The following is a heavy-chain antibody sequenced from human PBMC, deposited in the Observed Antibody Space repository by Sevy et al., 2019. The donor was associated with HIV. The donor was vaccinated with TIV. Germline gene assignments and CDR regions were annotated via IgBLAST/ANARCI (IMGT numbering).Heavy chain of an antibody. J-gene: IGHJ4*02. CDR3: AGDFEMLVADC. CDR1: GFSFSNYW. Sequence: GGSLRLSCEASGFSFSNYWMSWVRQAPGKGLEWVANINLDGSEKYYVDSVKGRFTISRDNAKNSLYLQMNSLRAEDTAVYYCAGDFEMLVADCWGQGTLVTVSS. CDR2: INLDGSEK. D-gene: IGHD5-12*01. V-gene: IGHV3-7*01.